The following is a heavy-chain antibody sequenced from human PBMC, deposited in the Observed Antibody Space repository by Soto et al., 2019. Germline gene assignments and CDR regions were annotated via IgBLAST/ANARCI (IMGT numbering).Heavy chain of an antibody. CDR3: ARGNLGLHFPSDI. CDR2: INHSGST. CDR1: GGSFSGYY. Sequence: PSETLSLTCAVYGGSFSGYYWSWIRQPPGKGLEWIGEINHSGSTDYNPSLKSRVTISVDTSKNQFSLKLSSVTAADTAVYYCARGNLGLHFPSDIWGQGTMVTVSS. D-gene: IGHD3-16*01. V-gene: IGHV4-34*01. J-gene: IGHJ3*02.